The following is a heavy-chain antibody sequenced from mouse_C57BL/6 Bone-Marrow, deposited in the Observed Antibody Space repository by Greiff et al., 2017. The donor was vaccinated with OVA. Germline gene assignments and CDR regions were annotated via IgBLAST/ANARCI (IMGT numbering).Heavy chain of an antibody. V-gene: IGHV1-54*01. J-gene: IGHJ4*01. CDR3: RRRGYMDY. CDR2: INPGSGGT. CDR1: GYAFTNYL. Sequence: QVQLQQSGAELVRPGTSVKVSCKASGYAFTNYLIEWVKQRPGQGLEWIGVINPGSGGTNYNEKFKGKATLTADKSSSTAFMQLSSLTSEDAAVYFCRRRGYMDYWGQGTSVTVSS.